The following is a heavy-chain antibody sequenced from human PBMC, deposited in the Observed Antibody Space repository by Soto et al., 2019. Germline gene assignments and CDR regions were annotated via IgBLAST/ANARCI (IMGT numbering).Heavy chain of an antibody. Sequence: EVQLVESGGGLVQPGGSLRLSCAGSGFTVSRNYMTWLRQTPGKGLEWVSVIYAGGTTYYADSVKGRFMISRDISSNTLSLPMDNLRVEATAVYYFARGLHSESMYLSLAAYWGQGIVVAVSS. D-gene: IGHD2-2*01. V-gene: IGHV3-66*01. CDR3: ARGLHSESMYLSLAAY. J-gene: IGHJ4*02. CDR1: GFTVSRNY. CDR2: IYAGGTT.